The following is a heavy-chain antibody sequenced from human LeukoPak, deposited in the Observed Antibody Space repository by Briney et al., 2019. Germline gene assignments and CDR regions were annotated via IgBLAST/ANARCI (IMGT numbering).Heavy chain of an antibody. Sequence: GGSLRLSRAASGFTFSSFEMNWVRQAPGKGPEWVSYISTSGSIMYYADSVKGRFAVSRDNAKNSVHLQMNSLRDEDTAIYYCARGLSGRLGYWGQGTLATVSS. V-gene: IGHV3-48*03. D-gene: IGHD6-6*01. CDR2: ISTSGSIM. CDR3: ARGLSGRLGY. CDR1: GFTFSSFE. J-gene: IGHJ4*02.